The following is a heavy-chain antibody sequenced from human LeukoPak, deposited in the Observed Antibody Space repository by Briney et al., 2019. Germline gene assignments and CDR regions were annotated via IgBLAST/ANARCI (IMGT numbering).Heavy chain of an antibody. CDR1: GYSISSGYY. CDR2: IYHSGST. Sequence: PSETLSLTCTVSGYSISSGYYWGWIRQPPGKGLEWIGSIYHSGSTYYNPSLKSRVTISVDTSKNQFSLKLSSVTAADTAVYYCARGLAAAYRFDPWGQGTLVTVSS. J-gene: IGHJ5*02. CDR3: ARGLAAAYRFDP. V-gene: IGHV4-38-2*02. D-gene: IGHD6-13*01.